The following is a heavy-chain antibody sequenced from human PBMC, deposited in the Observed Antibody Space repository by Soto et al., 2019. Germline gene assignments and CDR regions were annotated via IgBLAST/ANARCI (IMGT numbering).Heavy chain of an antibody. D-gene: IGHD6-13*01. V-gene: IGHV1-69*06. CDR3: ARVASGAWDSSSWYIDYYYGMDV. CDR2: IIPIFGTA. Sequence: SVKVSCKASGGTFSSYAISWVRQAPGQGLEWMGGIIPIFGTANYAQKFQGRVTITADKSTSTAYMELSSLRSEDTAVYYCARVASGAWDSSSWYIDYYYGMDVWGQGTTVTVSS. J-gene: IGHJ6*02. CDR1: GGTFSSYA.